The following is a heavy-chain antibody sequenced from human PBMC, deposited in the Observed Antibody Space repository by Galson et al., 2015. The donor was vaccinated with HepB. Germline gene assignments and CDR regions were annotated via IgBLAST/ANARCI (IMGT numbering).Heavy chain of an antibody. J-gene: IGHJ6*02. Sequence: SLRLSCAASGFTFSSYSMNWVRQAPGKGLEWVSSISSSSSYIYYADSVKGRFTISRDNAKNSLYLQMNSLRAEDTAVYYCARNGAKGGFWSGFPPYEDYYGMDVWGQGTTVTVSS. CDR3: ARNGAKGGFWSGFPPYEDYYGMDV. CDR1: GFTFSSYS. CDR2: ISSSSSYI. V-gene: IGHV3-21*01. D-gene: IGHD3-3*01.